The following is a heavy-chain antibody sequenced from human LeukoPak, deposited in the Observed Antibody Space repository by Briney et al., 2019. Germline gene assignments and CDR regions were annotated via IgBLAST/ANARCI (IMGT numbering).Heavy chain of an antibody. D-gene: IGHD2-15*01. CDR3: AKKYSGLQPFDS. Sequence: GGSLRLSCAASGFTFSSYATSWVRQAPGKGLEWASAISGSGGSTYYADSVKGRFTISRDNSKNTLYLQMNSLRAEDTAVYYCAKKYSGLQPFDSWGQGTLVTVSS. J-gene: IGHJ4*02. V-gene: IGHV3-23*01. CDR1: GFTFSSYA. CDR2: ISGSGGST.